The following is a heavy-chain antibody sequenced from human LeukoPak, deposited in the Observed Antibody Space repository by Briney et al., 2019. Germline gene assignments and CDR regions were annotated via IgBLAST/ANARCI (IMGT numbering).Heavy chain of an antibody. J-gene: IGHJ4*02. Sequence: GGSLRLSCAASGFTFSSYAMSWVRQAPGKGLEWVSAISGSGGSTYYADSVKGRFTISRDNSKNTLYLQMDSLRAEDTAVYYRAKDPVGDYFDYWGQGTLVTVSS. V-gene: IGHV3-23*01. CDR2: ISGSGGST. CDR3: AKDPVGDYFDY. D-gene: IGHD3-16*01. CDR1: GFTFSSYA.